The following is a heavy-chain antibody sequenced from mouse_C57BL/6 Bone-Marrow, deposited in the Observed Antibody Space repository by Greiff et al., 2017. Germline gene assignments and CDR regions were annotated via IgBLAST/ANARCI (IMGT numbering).Heavy chain of an antibody. Sequence: EVKVVESGGGLVQPKGSLKLSCAASGFSFNTYAMNWVRQAPGKGLEWVARIRSKSNNYATYYADSVKDRFTISRDDSESMLYLQMNNLKTEDTAMYYCERHLRFYAMDYWGQGTSVTVSS. J-gene: IGHJ4*01. D-gene: IGHD1-1*01. CDR1: GFSFNTYA. CDR2: IRSKSNNYAT. V-gene: IGHV10-1*01. CDR3: ERHLRFYAMDY.